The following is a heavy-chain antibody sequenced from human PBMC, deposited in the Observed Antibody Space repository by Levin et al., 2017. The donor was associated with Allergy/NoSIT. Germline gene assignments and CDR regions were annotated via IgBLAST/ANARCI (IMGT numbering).Heavy chain of an antibody. J-gene: IGHJ3*02. CDR1: GYTFTDYY. D-gene: IGHD4-11*01. CDR3: ARGDYSKRSTKNTLDI. V-gene: IGHV1-2*02. CDR2: INPNSGGT. Sequence: ASVKVSCKASGYTFTDYYMHWVRQAPGQGLEWMGWINPNSGGTNYAQKFQGRVTMTRDTSISTAYMEVSRLRYDDTAVFYCARGDYSKRSTKNTLDIWGQGTMVTVSS.